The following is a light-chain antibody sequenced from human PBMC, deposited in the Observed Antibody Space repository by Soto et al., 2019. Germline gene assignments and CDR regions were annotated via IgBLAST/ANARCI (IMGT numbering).Light chain of an antibody. CDR1: QSVDRY. J-gene: IGKJ3*01. Sequence: EIVLTQSPATLSLSPGERATLSCRASQSVDRYLAWYQQKPGQAPRLLIYDTSNRAAGIPARFSGSGSGTDFTLTIDSLESEEFAIYYCQQRDTWPPIFTFGPGTRVDMK. CDR3: QQRDTWPPIFT. V-gene: IGKV3-11*01. CDR2: DTS.